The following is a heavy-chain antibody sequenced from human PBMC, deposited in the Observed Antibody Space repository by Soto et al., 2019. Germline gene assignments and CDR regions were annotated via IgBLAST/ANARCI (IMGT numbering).Heavy chain of an antibody. J-gene: IGHJ6*02. Sequence: QVQLVQSGAEVKKPGSSVKVSCKASGGTFSSYTISWVRQAPGQGLEWMGRIIPILGIANYAQKFQGRVTITADKSTRTAYMELRSLRSEETAVYYCAREPKWGLRASYGMDVWGQGTTVTVSS. CDR3: AREPKWGLRASYGMDV. V-gene: IGHV1-69*08. D-gene: IGHD1-26*01. CDR1: GGTFSSYT. CDR2: IIPILGIA.